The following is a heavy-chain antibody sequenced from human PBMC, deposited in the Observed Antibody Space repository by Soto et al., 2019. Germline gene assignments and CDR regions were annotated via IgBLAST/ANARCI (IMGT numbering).Heavy chain of an antibody. CDR3: AGGLLGYCSGGSRYSFDY. CDR2: ISAYNGNT. V-gene: IGHV1-18*01. CDR1: GYTFTSYG. D-gene: IGHD2-15*01. Sequence: ASVKVSCKASGYTFTSYGISWVRQAPGQGLEWMGWISAYNGNTNYAQKLQGRVTMTTDTSTSTAYMELRSLRSDDTAVYYCAGGLLGYCSGGSRYSFDYWGQGTLVTVSS. J-gene: IGHJ4*02.